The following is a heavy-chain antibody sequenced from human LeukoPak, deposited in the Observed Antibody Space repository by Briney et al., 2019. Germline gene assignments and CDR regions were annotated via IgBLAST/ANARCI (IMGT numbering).Heavy chain of an antibody. D-gene: IGHD6-13*01. Sequence: GGSLRLSCAASGFTFSSYGMHWVRQAPGQGLEWVAVTWYDGSNKYYADSVKGRFTISRDNSKNTLYLQMNSLRAEDTAVYYCARDNREQQLVPPTFDYWGQGTLVTVSS. CDR1: GFTFSSYG. CDR3: ARDNREQQLVPPTFDY. CDR2: TWYDGSNK. V-gene: IGHV3-30*06. J-gene: IGHJ4*02.